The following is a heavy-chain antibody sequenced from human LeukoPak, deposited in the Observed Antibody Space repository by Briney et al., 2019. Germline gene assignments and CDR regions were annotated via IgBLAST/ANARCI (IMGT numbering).Heavy chain of an antibody. CDR2: INHSGST. J-gene: IGHJ5*02. D-gene: IGHD1-14*01. CDR1: GGSFSGYY. Sequence: SETLSLTCAVYGGSFSGYYWSWIRQPPGKGLEWIGEINHSGSTNYNPSLKSRVTISVDTSKNQFSLKLSSVTAADTAVYYRARGARRNWFDPWGQGTLVTVSS. CDR3: ARGARRNWFDP. V-gene: IGHV4-34*01.